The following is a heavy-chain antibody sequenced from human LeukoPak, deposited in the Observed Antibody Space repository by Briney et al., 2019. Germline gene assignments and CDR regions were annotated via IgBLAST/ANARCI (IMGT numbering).Heavy chain of an antibody. D-gene: IGHD1-1*01. CDR3: ATDPTTAGTTRFDY. Sequence: GASVKVSCKTSGYTFTGLGLHIHWVRQAPGQGLEWMGWINPRSGGTNYAQKFQGRVTMTRDTSISTAYMELSRLTSDDTAVYYCATDPTTAGTTRFDYWGQGTLVTVSS. V-gene: IGHV1-2*02. CDR2: INPRSGGT. CDR1: GYTFTGLGLH. J-gene: IGHJ4*02.